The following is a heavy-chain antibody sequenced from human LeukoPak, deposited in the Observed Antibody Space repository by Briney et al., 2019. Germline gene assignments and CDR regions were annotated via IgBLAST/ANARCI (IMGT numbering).Heavy chain of an antibody. V-gene: IGHV1-2*02. CDR3: ARDRECSSPSSDY. CDR2: INPNTGGT. CDR1: GYPFTNKY. D-gene: IGHD6-6*01. Sequence: ASVKLSCKASGYPFTNKYIHWVRQAPGQGLEWMGWINPNTGGTNYAQKFQGSVTMSRDTSITTAYLQQNRLTSDETAVYYCARDRECSSPSSDYWGQGTLVAVSS. J-gene: IGHJ4*02.